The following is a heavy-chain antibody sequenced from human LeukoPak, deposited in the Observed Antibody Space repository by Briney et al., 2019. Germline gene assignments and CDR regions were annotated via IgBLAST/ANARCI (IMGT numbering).Heavy chain of an antibody. V-gene: IGHV1-2*02. J-gene: IGHJ4*02. D-gene: IGHD2-2*01. CDR1: GYTFTGYY. CDR3: ARLELLGYCSSTSCYELDY. CDR2: INPNSGGT. Sequence: GASVKVSCKASGYTFTGYYMHWARQAPGQGLEWMGWINPNSGGTNYAQKFQGRVTMTRDTSISTAYMELSRLRSDDTAVYYCARLELLGYCSSTSCYELDYWGQGTLVTVSS.